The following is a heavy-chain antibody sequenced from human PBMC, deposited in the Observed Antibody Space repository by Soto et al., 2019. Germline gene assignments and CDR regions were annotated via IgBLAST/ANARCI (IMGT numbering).Heavy chain of an antibody. D-gene: IGHD1-1*01. V-gene: IGHV4-30-4*01. CDR3: ARDLWVEPELYYYGMDV. CDR1: GDSISSADYY. Sequence: SETLSLTCTVSGDSISSADYYWSWIRQTPGKGLEWIGHIFYSGTTYYNPSLKSRLTISVDTSKNHFSLRLASVTAADTAVYYCARDLWVEPELYYYGMDVWGQGTTVTVSS. CDR2: IFYSGTT. J-gene: IGHJ6*02.